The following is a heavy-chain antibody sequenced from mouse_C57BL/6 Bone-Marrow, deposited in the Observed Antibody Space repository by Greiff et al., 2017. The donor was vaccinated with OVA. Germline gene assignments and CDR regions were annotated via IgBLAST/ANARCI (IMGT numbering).Heavy chain of an antibody. J-gene: IGHJ2*01. Sequence: QVQLKQPGAELVRPGTSVKLSCKASGYTFTSYWMHWVKQRPGQGLEWIGVIDPSDSYTNYNQKFKGKATLTVDTSSSTAYMQLSSLTSEDSAVYYYARRPCDYWGQGTTLTVSS. CDR1: GYTFTSYW. CDR3: ARRPCDY. CDR2: IDPSDSYT. V-gene: IGHV1-59*01.